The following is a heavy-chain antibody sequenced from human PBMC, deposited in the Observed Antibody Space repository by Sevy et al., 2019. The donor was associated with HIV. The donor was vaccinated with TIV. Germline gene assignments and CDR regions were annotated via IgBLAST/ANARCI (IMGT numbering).Heavy chain of an antibody. Sequence: SETLSLTCAVSGGSISTNNWWSWVRQSPGEGLEWIGEIHHSGSTKYNPSLKSRVTMSVDKSKNQFSLKLTSVTAADTAVYYCARDLNDFSSGPLGVWGQGTTVTVSS. CDR2: IHHSGST. CDR1: GGSISTNNW. CDR3: ARDLNDFSSGPLGV. V-gene: IGHV4-4*02. J-gene: IGHJ6*02. D-gene: IGHD3-3*01.